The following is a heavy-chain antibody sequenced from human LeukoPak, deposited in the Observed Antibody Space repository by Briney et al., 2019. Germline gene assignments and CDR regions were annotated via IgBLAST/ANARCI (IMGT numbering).Heavy chain of an antibody. D-gene: IGHD2-15*01. CDR1: GGSISSYY. Sequence: SETLSLTCTVSGGSISSYYWSWIRQPPGKGLEWIGYIYYSGSTNYIPSLKSRVTISVDTSKNQFSLKLSSVTAADTAVYYCARVTGDCSGGSCYSGSWFDPWGQETLVTVSS. CDR2: IYYSGST. CDR3: ARVTGDCSGGSCYSGSWFDP. V-gene: IGHV4-59*01. J-gene: IGHJ5*02.